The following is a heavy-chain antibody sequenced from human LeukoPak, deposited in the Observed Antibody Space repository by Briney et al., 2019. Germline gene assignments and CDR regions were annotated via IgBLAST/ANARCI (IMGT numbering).Heavy chain of an antibody. CDR2: ITTGLGAT. Sequence: PGGSLRLSCAASGFTFSDYYMTLIRQAPENGLEWISHITTGLGATYYADSVKGRFTISRDNAKKSLYLQMNSLRAEDTAIYYCAKGHYEMDVWGQGTTVTVSS. CDR1: GFTFSDYY. CDR3: AKGHYEMDV. J-gene: IGHJ6*02. V-gene: IGHV3-11*01.